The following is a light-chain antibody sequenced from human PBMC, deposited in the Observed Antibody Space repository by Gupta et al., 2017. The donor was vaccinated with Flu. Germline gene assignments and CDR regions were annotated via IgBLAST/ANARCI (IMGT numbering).Light chain of an antibody. CDR2: AAS. V-gene: IGKV1-39*01. CDR1: QSISSY. CDR3: QQSYRTPST. Sequence: DFQMTQSPSSLSASVGDRVTITCRASQSISSYLNWYQQKPGKAPKLLIYAASSLQSGVPSRFSGSGSGTDFTLTISSLQPEDFATYYCQQSYRTPSTFGPGTKVDIK. J-gene: IGKJ3*01.